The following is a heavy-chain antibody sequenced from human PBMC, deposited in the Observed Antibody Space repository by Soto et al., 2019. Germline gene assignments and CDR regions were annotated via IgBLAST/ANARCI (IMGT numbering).Heavy chain of an antibody. Sequence: ASVKVSCKASGYTFTSHHMHWVRQVPGEGLDWMGMINPRSGGTNSPQKFQGRVTMTTDTSTSTAYMELRSLRSDDTAVYYCARETKYCTNGVCYTTNWFDPWGQGTLVTVSS. D-gene: IGHD2-8*01. CDR3: ARETKYCTNGVCYTTNWFDP. CDR1: GYTFTSHH. J-gene: IGHJ5*02. V-gene: IGHV1-46*01. CDR2: INPRSGGT.